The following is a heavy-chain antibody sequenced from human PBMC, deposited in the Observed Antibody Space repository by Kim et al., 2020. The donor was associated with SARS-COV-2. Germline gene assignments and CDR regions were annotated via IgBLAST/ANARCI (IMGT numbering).Heavy chain of an antibody. J-gene: IGHJ6*03. CDR2: IYSGGST. V-gene: IGHV3-66*01. Sequence: GGSLRLSCAASGFTVSSNYMSWVRQAPGTGLEWVSVIYSGGSTYYADSVKGRFTISRDNSKNTLYLQMNSLRAEDTAVYYCARDSEPYCSITSCDYYYY. D-gene: IGHD2-2*01. CDR3: ARDSEPYCSITSCDYYYY. CDR1: GFTVSSNY.